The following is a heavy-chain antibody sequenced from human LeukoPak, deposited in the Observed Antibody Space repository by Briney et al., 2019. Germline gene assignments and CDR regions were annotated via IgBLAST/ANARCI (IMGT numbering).Heavy chain of an antibody. D-gene: IGHD3-22*01. Sequence: SETLSLTCTVSGGSISSGDYYWSWIRQPPGKGLEWIGYIYYSGSTYYNPSLKSRVTISVDTSKNQFSLKLSSVTAADTAVYYCATRTEADYYDSPYGMDVWGQGTTVTVSS. CDR3: ATRTEADYYDSPYGMDV. CDR2: IYYSGST. CDR1: GGSISSGDYY. V-gene: IGHV4-30-4*01. J-gene: IGHJ6*02.